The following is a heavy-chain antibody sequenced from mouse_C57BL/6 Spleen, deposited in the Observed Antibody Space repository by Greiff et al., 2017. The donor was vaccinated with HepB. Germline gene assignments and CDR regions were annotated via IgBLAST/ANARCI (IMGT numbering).Heavy chain of an antibody. Sequence: QVQLQQPGAELVRPGSSVKLSCKASGYTFTSYWMHWVKQRPIQGFEWIGNIDPSDSETHYNQKFKDKATLTVDKSSSTAYMQLSSLTSEDSAVYYCARAPRYYYGVVSYFDYWGQGTTLTVSS. D-gene: IGHD1-1*01. V-gene: IGHV1-52*01. CDR1: GYTFTSYW. CDR2: IDPSDSET. J-gene: IGHJ2*01. CDR3: ARAPRYYYGVVSYFDY.